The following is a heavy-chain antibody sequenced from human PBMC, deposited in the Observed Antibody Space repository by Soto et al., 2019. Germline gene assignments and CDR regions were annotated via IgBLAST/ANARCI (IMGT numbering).Heavy chain of an antibody. V-gene: IGHV4-61*03. Sequence: SETLSLTCTVSGGSVGSGSYYWSWIRQPLGKGLEWIGYIYYSGNTDYNPSLRGRAPISVDKAKNHFSMQLTSVTSADTAISYCARDSVLADYSEHRNPYWFDPWGQGTLVTVSS. D-gene: IGHD4-4*01. CDR2: IYYSGNT. CDR3: ARDSVLADYSEHRNPYWFDP. CDR1: GGSVGSGSYY. J-gene: IGHJ5*02.